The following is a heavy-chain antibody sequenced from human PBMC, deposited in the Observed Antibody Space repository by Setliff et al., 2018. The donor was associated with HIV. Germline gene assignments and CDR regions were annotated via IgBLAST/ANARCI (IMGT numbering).Heavy chain of an antibody. Sequence: GSLRLSCAASGFTFSSAWMSWVRQAPGRGLEWIGLIKSKGDGETIEYAAPVKGRFTLSRDDSQNTLFLQMNSLKTEDTAVYYCTTTLGCGGDCYLNYWGQGALVTVSS. CDR2: IKSKGDGETI. CDR1: GFTFSSAW. V-gene: IGHV3-15*01. D-gene: IGHD2-21*01. J-gene: IGHJ4*02. CDR3: TTTLGCGGDCYLNY.